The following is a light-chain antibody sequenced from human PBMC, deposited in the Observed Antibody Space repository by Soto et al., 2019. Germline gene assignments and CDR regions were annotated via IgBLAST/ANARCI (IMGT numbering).Light chain of an antibody. CDR2: DVS. J-gene: IGLJ2*01. CDR3: SSYTSSRPLV. Sequence: QSALTQPASVSGSPGQSITISCTGTSSDVGGYNYVSWYQQHPGKAPKLMIYDVSNRPSGASNRFSGSKSGNTASLPISGLQADDEADYYCSSYTSSRPLVFGGGTKLTVL. CDR1: SSDVGGYNY. V-gene: IGLV2-14*01.